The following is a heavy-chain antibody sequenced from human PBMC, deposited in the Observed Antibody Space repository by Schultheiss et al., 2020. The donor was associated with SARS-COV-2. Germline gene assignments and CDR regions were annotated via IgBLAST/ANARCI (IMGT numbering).Heavy chain of an antibody. Sequence: GSLRLSCTVSGGSISNYYWSWIRQPPGKGLEWIGYIYYSGSTNYNPSLKSRVTISVDTSKNQFSLKLSSVTAADTAVYYWARGSGSYVDYWGQGTLVTVSS. D-gene: IGHD1-26*01. CDR2: IYYSGST. CDR1: GGSISNYY. V-gene: IGHV4-59*01. CDR3: ARGSGSYVDY. J-gene: IGHJ4*02.